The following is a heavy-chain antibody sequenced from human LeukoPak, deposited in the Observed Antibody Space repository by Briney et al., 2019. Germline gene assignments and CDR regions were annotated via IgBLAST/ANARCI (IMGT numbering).Heavy chain of an antibody. Sequence: SETLSLTCTVSGYSISSGYYWGWIRQPPGKGLEWIGSIYHSGSTYYNPSLKSRVTISVDTSKNQFSLKLSSVTAADTAVYYCARVLWQQLPTREPYYFDYWGQGTLVTVSS. D-gene: IGHD6-13*01. CDR3: ARVLWQQLPTREPYYFDY. CDR1: GYSISSGYY. J-gene: IGHJ4*02. V-gene: IGHV4-38-2*02. CDR2: IYHSGST.